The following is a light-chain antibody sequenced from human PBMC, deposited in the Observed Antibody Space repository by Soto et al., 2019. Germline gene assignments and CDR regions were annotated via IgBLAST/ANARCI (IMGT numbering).Light chain of an antibody. CDR3: NSFASSNSLI. Sequence: QSALTQPASVSGSLGQSITISCTGTSSDIGAYNYVSWYQQHPGKAPKLIIYEVSYRPSGVSNRFSASKSANTASLTISGLQAEDEADYYCNSFASSNSLIFGRGTKLTVL. CDR1: SSDIGAYNY. J-gene: IGLJ2*01. V-gene: IGLV2-14*01. CDR2: EVS.